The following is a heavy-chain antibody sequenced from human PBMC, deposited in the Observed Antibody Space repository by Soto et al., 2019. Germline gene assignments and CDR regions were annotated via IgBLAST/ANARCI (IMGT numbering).Heavy chain of an antibody. CDR1: GYPFPNHG. J-gene: IGHJ4*02. Sequence: QVQLVQSGAEVKKPGETVMVSCKPSGYPFPNHGISWVRQAPGQGLEWIGWVSASSGNIHYIEKLQGRVTMTTDRSTSTAYMELGSLRSDDTAVYYCTREFGCGGDCYGVFDYWGQGTLVTVSS. CDR3: TREFGCGGDCYGVFDY. D-gene: IGHD2-21*01. V-gene: IGHV1-18*01. CDR2: VSASSGNI.